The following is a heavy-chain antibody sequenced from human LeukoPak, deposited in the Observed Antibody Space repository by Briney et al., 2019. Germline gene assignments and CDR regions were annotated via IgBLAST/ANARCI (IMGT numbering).Heavy chain of an antibody. CDR2: ISSSGSTI. D-gene: IGHD6-25*01. CDR1: GFTFSDYY. CDR3: ARFAAGGSYYYYMDV. J-gene: IGHJ6*03. Sequence: GGSLRLSCAASGFTFSDYYMSWIRQAPGKGLEWVSYISSSGSTIYYADSVKGRFAISRDNAKNSLYLQMNSLRADDTAVYYCARFAAGGSYYYYMDVWGKGTTVTVSS. V-gene: IGHV3-11*04.